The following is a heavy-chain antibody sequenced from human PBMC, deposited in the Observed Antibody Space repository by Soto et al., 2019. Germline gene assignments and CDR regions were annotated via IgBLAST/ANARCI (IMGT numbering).Heavy chain of an antibody. CDR1: GFTFSSYA. Sequence: GGSLRLSCAASGFTFSSYAMSWFRQAPGKGLEWVSAISGSGGSTYYADSVKGRFTISRDNSKNTLYLQMNSLRAEDTAVYYCAKTPFIAAAGNGWFDPWGQGTLVTVSS. J-gene: IGHJ5*02. CDR3: AKTPFIAAAGNGWFDP. D-gene: IGHD6-13*01. V-gene: IGHV3-23*01. CDR2: ISGSGGST.